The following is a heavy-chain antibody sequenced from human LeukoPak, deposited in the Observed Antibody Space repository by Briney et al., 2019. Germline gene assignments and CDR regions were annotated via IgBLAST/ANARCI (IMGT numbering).Heavy chain of an antibody. V-gene: IGHV3-7*01. CDR3: ARARYSGSWYYFDY. CDR1: GFTFSSYW. Sequence: PGGSLRLSCAASGFTFSSYWMSWVRQAPGKGLEWVANIKQDGSEKYYVDSVKGRFTISRDNAKNSLYLQMNSLRAEDTAVYYCARARYSGSWYYFDYWGQGTLVTVSS. J-gene: IGHJ4*02. D-gene: IGHD6-13*01. CDR2: IKQDGSEK.